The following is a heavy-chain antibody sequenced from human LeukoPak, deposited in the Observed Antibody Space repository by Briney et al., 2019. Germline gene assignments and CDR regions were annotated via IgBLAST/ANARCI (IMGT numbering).Heavy chain of an antibody. CDR3: ASHTTTVTPLYYYGMDV. Sequence: ASVKVSCKASGYTFTGYYMHWVRQAPGQGLEWMGWINPNSGGTNHAQKFQGWVTMTRDTSISTAYMELSRLRSDDTVVYYCASHTTTVTPLYYYGMDVWGQGTTVTVSS. V-gene: IGHV1-2*04. CDR1: GYTFTGYY. D-gene: IGHD4-17*01. J-gene: IGHJ6*02. CDR2: INPNSGGT.